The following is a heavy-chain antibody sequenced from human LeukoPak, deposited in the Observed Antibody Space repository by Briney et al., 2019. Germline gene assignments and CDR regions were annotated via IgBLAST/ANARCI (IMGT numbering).Heavy chain of an antibody. Sequence: GGSLRLSCASSGFTFDDYGMSWARQAPGKGLEYFSGINWNGGSTGYADSVKGRFTISRDNAKNSLYLQMNSLRVEDTALYYCARGLFSGSPGFSYYFDYWGQGTLVTVSS. V-gene: IGHV3-20*04. CDR3: ARGLFSGSPGFSYYFDY. J-gene: IGHJ4*02. D-gene: IGHD1-26*01. CDR1: GFTFDDYG. CDR2: INWNGGST.